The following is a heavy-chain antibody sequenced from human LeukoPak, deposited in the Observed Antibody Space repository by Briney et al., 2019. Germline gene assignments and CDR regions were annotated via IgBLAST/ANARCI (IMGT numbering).Heavy chain of an antibody. CDR2: ISTSGDII. CDR1: GFPFSSYE. CDR3: ARVGQDYYDSSGYYNY. V-gene: IGHV3-48*03. Sequence: GGSLRLSCAASGFPFSSYEVNWVRQAPGKGLEWVSYISTSGDIIYSADSVKGRFTISRDNAKNSLYLQMNSLRAEDTAVYYCARVGQDYYDSSGYYNYWGQGTKVTVSS. D-gene: IGHD3-22*01. J-gene: IGHJ4*02.